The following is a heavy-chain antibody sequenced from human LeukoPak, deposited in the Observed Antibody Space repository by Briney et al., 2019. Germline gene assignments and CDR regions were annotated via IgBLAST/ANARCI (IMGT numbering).Heavy chain of an antibody. V-gene: IGHV3-11*04. J-gene: IGHJ4*02. CDR1: GFTVSSNY. D-gene: IGHD1-26*01. CDR3: ARDRGSYEAIGDY. CDR2: ISSSGSTI. Sequence: GGSLRLSCAASGFTVSSNYMSWVRQAPGKGLEWVSYISSSGSTIYYADSVKGRFTISRDNAKNSLYLQMNSLRAEDTAVYYCARDRGSYEAIGDYWGQGTLVTVSS.